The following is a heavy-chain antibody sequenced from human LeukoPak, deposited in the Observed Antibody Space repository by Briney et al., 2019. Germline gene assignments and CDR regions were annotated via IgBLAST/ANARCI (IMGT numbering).Heavy chain of an antibody. D-gene: IGHD4-17*01. V-gene: IGHV5-51*01. Sequence: GESLKISCKDSGYSFTNYWIGWVRQMPGKGLEWMGIIHSADSNTRYSPSFQGQVTISADKSISTAYLQWSGLKASDTAMYYCAGARHGDYRWDYWGQGTLVTVSS. CDR2: IHSADSNT. J-gene: IGHJ4*02. CDR1: GYSFTNYW. CDR3: AGARHGDYRWDY.